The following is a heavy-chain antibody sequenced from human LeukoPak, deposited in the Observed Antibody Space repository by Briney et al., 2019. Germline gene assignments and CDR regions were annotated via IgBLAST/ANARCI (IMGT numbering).Heavy chain of an antibody. Sequence: PGGSLRLSCAASGFTFSSYAMHWVRQAPGKGLEWVAVISYDGSNKYYADSVKGRFTISRDNSKNTLYLQMNSLRAEDTAVYYCARVRSSGTYFDACDIFGQGTMVTVSS. CDR1: GFTFSSYA. D-gene: IGHD1-26*01. V-gene: IGHV3-30-3*01. CDR2: ISYDGSNK. J-gene: IGHJ3*02. CDR3: ARVRSSGTYFDACDI.